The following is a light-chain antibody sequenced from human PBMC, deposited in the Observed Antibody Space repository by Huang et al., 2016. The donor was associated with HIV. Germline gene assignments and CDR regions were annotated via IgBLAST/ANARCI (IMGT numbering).Light chain of an antibody. V-gene: IGKV3-15*01. CDR3: QQYDYWPPVT. CDR1: QSIKSN. CDR2: GGS. J-gene: IGKJ1*01. Sequence: IVMTQSPVTLSVSPGERAALSCRAGQSIKSNLAWYQQKPGQAPRPLIYGGSTRATGVPARFSGSGSGTEFTLTINNLQSDDFAVYYCQQYDYWPPVTFGQGTKV.